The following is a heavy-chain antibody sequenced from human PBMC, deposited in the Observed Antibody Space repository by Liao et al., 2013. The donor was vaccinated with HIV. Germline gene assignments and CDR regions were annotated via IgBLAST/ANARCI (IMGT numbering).Heavy chain of an antibody. Sequence: QVYLQQWGAGLLKPSETLSLTCAFYGGSFSEYYWTWIRQPPGKGLEWIGEANQNGSTNSSPSLKSRITISLDTSQNHISLRLSSVTAADTAVYYCARQYRITKRGPIGYWGQGTLVTVSS. CDR1: GGSFSEYY. J-gene: IGHJ4*02. D-gene: IGHD3-10*01. V-gene: IGHV4-34*01. CDR2: ANQNGST. CDR3: ARQYRITKRGPIGY.